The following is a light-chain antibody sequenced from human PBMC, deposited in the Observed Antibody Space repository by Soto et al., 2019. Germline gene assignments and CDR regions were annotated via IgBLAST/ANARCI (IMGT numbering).Light chain of an antibody. Sequence: QCVLTQPASRSGSPERWFTTSRTGTSCAVGGYNYVSWYQQHPGKAPKLMIYDVSNLPSWVSNRFSCSKSGNTASLTISGLQAEDEADYYCSSYTSSSTLSYVFGTGTKVTVL. CDR3: SSYTSSSTLSYV. J-gene: IGLJ1*01. CDR1: SCAVGGYNY. V-gene: IGLV2-14*01. CDR2: DVS.